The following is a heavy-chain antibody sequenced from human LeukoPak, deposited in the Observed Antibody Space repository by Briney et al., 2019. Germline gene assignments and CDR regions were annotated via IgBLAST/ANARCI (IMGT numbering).Heavy chain of an antibody. Sequence: PGGSLRLSCAASGFTFSDYYMSWIRQAPGKGLEWVSYISSSGSTIYYADSVKGRFTISRDNAKNSLYLQMNSLRAEDTAVYYCTTAGSGYTRIFDYWGQGTLVTVSS. J-gene: IGHJ4*02. D-gene: IGHD3-3*01. CDR3: TTAGSGYTRIFDY. CDR1: GFTFSDYY. V-gene: IGHV3-11*01. CDR2: ISSSGSTI.